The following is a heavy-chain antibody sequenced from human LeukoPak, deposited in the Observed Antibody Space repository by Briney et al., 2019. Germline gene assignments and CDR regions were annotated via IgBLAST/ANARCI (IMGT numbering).Heavy chain of an antibody. D-gene: IGHD6-13*01. Sequence: GGSLRLSCAASGFTVSSNYMSWVRQAPGKGLGWVSVIYSGGSTYYADSVKGRFTISRDHSKNTLYLQMNSLRAEDTAVYYCARGPAAQGFDYWGQGTLVTVSS. CDR3: ARGPAAQGFDY. V-gene: IGHV3-66*01. CDR1: GFTVSSNY. J-gene: IGHJ4*02. CDR2: IYSGGST.